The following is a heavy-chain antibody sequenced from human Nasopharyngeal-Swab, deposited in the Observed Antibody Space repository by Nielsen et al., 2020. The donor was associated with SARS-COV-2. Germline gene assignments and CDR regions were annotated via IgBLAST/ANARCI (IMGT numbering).Heavy chain of an antibody. V-gene: IGHV3-21*01. CDR1: GFTFSSYS. D-gene: IGHD3-22*01. CDR2: ISSSSSYI. Sequence: GGSLRLSCAASGFTFSSYSMNWVRQAPGKGLEWVSSISSSSSYIYYADPVKGRFTISRDNAKNSLYLQMNSLRAEDTAVYYCARDGDYYDPTVDYWGQGTLVTVSS. J-gene: IGHJ4*02. CDR3: ARDGDYYDPTVDY.